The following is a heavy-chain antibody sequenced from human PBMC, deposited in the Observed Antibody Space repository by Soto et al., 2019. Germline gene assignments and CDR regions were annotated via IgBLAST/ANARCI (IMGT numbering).Heavy chain of an antibody. J-gene: IGHJ6*02. D-gene: IGHD2-21*02. CDR2: INPYTGGT. V-gene: IGHV1-2*02. CDR1: GYTFTGYY. Sequence: QVQLVQSGSEVKEPGASVKVSCKASGYTFTGYYVLWVRQAPGQGPECMGWINPYTGGTNYAQKFQGRVNMTRDPSISTAYMELSKLISDDTAVYYCATQFHHCGGDCYRGPYFGMDVWGQGTTVTVSS. CDR3: ATQFHHCGGDCYRGPYFGMDV.